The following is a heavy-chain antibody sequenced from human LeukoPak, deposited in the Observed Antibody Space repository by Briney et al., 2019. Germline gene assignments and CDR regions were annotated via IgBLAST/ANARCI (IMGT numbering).Heavy chain of an antibody. CDR2: INPNSGGT. CDR3: ARGQGQLLLGYYFDY. CDR1: GYTFTSYG. D-gene: IGHD2-2*01. V-gene: IGHV1-2*02. Sequence: ASVKVSCKASGYTFTSYGISWVRQAPGQGLEWMGWINPNSGGTNYAQKFQGRVTMTRDTSISTAYMELSRLRSDDTAVYYCARGQGQLLLGYYFDYWGQGTLVTASS. J-gene: IGHJ4*02.